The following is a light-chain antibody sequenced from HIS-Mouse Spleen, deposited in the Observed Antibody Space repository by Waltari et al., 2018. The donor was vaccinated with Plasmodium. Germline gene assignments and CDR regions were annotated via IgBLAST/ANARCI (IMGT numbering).Light chain of an antibody. V-gene: IGKV1-39*01. CDR2: AAS. J-gene: IGKJ1*01. CDR1: QSISSY. Sequence: DIQMTQSPSSLSASVGDRVTITCRASQSISSYLNWYQQKPGKAPKLLIYAASSLKSGVPSRFSGSGSGTDFTLSISSLQPEDVATYYCQQSYSTWTFGQGTKVEIK. CDR3: QQSYSTWT.